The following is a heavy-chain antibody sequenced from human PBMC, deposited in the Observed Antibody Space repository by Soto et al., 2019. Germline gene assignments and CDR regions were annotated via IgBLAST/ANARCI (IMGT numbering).Heavy chain of an antibody. CDR3: AMYDFWSGYHFDY. CDR2: ISSRSSTI. D-gene: IGHD3-3*01. J-gene: IGHJ4*02. CDR1: GFTFSSYS. Sequence: EGPLVESGGGLVQPGGSLRLSCAASGFTFSSYSMNWVRQAPGKGLEWVSYISSRSSTIYYADSVKGRFTISRDNAKNSLSLQMNSLRDEDTAVYYCAMYDFWSGYHFDYWGQGTLVTVSS. V-gene: IGHV3-48*02.